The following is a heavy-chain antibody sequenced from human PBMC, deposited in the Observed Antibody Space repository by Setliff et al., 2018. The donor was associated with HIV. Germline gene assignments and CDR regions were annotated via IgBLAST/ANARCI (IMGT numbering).Heavy chain of an antibody. CDR3: ARRRGYGYGSDAFDF. CDR2: IYYSGST. CDR1: GGSISSSGYY. J-gene: IGHJ3*01. V-gene: IGHV4-39*02. Sequence: PSETLSLTCTVSGGSISSSGYYWGWIRQPPGKGLEWIGSIYYSGSTYYNQSLKSRVTISVDTSKNHFSLKLSSVTAADTAVYYCARRRGYGYGSDAFDFWGQGTTVTVSS. D-gene: IGHD5-18*01.